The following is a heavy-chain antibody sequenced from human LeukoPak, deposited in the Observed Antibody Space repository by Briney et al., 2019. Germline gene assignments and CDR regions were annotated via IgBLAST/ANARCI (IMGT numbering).Heavy chain of an antibody. J-gene: IGHJ4*02. Sequence: GGSLRLSCAASGFTFNNYIMNWVRQAPGKGLEWVSSISSSSDYIYYADSVKGRFTISRDNAKNSLYLQMNSLRAEDTAVYYCARDNWIEAHYFDYWGQGTLVTVSS. CDR3: ARDNWIEAHYFDY. V-gene: IGHV3-21*01. CDR2: ISSSSDYI. D-gene: IGHD1-20*01. CDR1: GFTFNNYI.